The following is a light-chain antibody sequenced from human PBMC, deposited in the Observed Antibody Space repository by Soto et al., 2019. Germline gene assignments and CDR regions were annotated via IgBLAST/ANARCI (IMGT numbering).Light chain of an antibody. V-gene: IGLV2-11*01. CDR2: GVS. Sequence: QSALTQPRSVSGSPGQSVTISCTGTSSDVGGYNYVSWYQQQPGQAPKLMMYGVSERPSGVPDRFSSSKSGNTASLTISGLQAEDEADYYCCSYAGSNTDAFGTGTKLTVL. J-gene: IGLJ1*01. CDR3: CSYAGSNTDA. CDR1: SSDVGGYNY.